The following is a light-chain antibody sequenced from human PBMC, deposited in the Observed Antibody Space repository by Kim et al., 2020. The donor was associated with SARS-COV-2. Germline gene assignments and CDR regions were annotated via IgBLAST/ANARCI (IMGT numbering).Light chain of an antibody. CDR2: DAS. CDR1: QSISSW. J-gene: IGKJ2*01. Sequence: EIQMTQSPSTLSASVGDRVTITCRASQSISSWLAWYQQKPGKAPKLLIYDASSLESGVPSRFSGSGSGTEFTLTISSLQPDDFATYYCQQYNSYPYTFGQGTKLEI. V-gene: IGKV1-5*01. CDR3: QQYNSYPYT.